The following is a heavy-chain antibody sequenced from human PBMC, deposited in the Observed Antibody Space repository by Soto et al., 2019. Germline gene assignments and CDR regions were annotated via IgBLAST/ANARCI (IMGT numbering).Heavy chain of an antibody. CDR3: AREVSSSGCKGEYFQH. Sequence: QVQLVQSGAEVKKPGASVKVSCKASGYTFTGYYMHWVRQAPGQGLEWMGWINPNSGGTNYAQKFQGWVTMTRDTSISTAYVDLSRLRFDDTDVYYCAREVSSSGCKGEYFQHWGQGTLVTVSS. CDR2: INPNSGGT. CDR1: GYTFTGYY. J-gene: IGHJ1*01. V-gene: IGHV1-2*04. D-gene: IGHD6-19*01.